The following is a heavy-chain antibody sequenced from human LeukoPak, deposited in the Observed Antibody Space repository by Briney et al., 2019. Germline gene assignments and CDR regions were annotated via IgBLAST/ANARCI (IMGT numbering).Heavy chain of an antibody. V-gene: IGHV4-31*02. CDR3: ARDSGVL. CDR1: IXXGGYX. CDR2: IYYSGST. J-gene: IGHJ3*01. Sequence: IXXGGYXXXWXXXXXXKGLEWIGYIYYSGSTYYNPSLKSRVTISVDTSKNQFSLKLSSVTAADTAVYYCARDSGVLWGQGTMVTVSS. D-gene: IGHD1-26*01.